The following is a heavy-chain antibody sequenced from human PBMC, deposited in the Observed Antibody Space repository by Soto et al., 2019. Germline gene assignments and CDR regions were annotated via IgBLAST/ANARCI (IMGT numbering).Heavy chain of an antibody. Sequence: GASVKVSCKASGDTFNFYSINWVRQAPGLGLEWMGRVNPIVSMSNYAQKFQGRGTMTADKSTSTAYMELSSLRSEDTAVYYCARATYYYDSIAHSWGQGTLVTVSS. D-gene: IGHD3-22*01. J-gene: IGHJ4*02. CDR2: VNPIVSMS. V-gene: IGHV1-69*04. CDR3: ARATYYYDSIAHS. CDR1: GDTFNFYS.